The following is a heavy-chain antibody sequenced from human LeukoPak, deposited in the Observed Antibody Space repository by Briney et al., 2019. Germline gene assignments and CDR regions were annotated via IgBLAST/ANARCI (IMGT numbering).Heavy chain of an antibody. CDR3: ARAKKEETWIQLWPYYYYYMDV. CDR1: GFTFSSYA. D-gene: IGHD5-18*01. V-gene: IGHV3-21*01. J-gene: IGHJ6*03. CDR2: ISSSSSYI. Sequence: PGGSLRLSCAASGFTFSSYAMSWVRQAPGKGLEWVSSISSSSSYIYYADSVKGRFTISRDNAKNSLYLQMNSLRAEDTAVYYCARAKKEETWIQLWPYYYYYMDVWGKGTTVTVSS.